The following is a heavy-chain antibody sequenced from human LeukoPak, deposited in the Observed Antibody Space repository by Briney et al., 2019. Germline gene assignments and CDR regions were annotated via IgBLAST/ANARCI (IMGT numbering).Heavy chain of an antibody. Sequence: SETLSLTSTVSGGSISSYYWSWIRQPPGKGLEWIGYIYYSGSTNYNPSLKSRVTISVDTSKNQFSLKLSSVTAADTAVYYCARWDYDFWSGDAFDIWGQGTMVTVSS. J-gene: IGHJ3*02. V-gene: IGHV4-59*01. CDR2: IYYSGST. CDR1: GGSISSYY. D-gene: IGHD3-3*01. CDR3: ARWDYDFWSGDAFDI.